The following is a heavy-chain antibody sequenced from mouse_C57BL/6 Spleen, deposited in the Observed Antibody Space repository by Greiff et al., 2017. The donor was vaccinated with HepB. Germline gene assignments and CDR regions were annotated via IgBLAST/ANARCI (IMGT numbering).Heavy chain of an antibody. CDR1: GYSITSGYY. V-gene: IGHV3-6*01. J-gene: IGHJ3*01. Sequence: EVKLQESGPGLVKPSQSLSLTCSVTGYSITSGYYWNWIRQFPGNKLEWMGYISYDGSNNYNPSLKNRISITRDTSKNQFFLKLNSVTTEDTATYYCARVGSAWFAYWGQGTLVTVSA. D-gene: IGHD3-2*02. CDR2: ISYDGSN. CDR3: ARVGSAWFAY.